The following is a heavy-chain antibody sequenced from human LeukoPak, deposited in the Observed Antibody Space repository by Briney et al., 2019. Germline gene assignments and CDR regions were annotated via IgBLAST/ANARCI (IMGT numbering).Heavy chain of an antibody. D-gene: IGHD6-19*01. CDR2: ISGSGGST. CDR3: AKSSSSGWYPYYSDY. V-gene: IGHV3-23*01. Sequence: GGSLRLSCAASGFTFSSYAMSWVRQAPGKGLEWVSAISGSGGSTYYADSVKGRFTISRDNSKNTLYLQMNSLRAEDTAVYYCAKSSSSGWYPYYSDYWGQGTLVTVSS. CDR1: GFTFSSYA. J-gene: IGHJ4*02.